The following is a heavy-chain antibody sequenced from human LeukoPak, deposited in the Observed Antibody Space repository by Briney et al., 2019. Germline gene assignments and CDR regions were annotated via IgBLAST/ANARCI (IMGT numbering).Heavy chain of an antibody. J-gene: IGHJ6*02. CDR3: ARDHGPNIHYGMDV. D-gene: IGHD2-8*01. Sequence: ASVKVSCKASGYTFTSYGISWVRQAPGQGLEWMGWISAYNGNTNYAQKLQGRVTMTTDTSTSTAYMELRSLRSDDTAVYYCARDHGPNIHYGMDVWGQGTTVTVSS. CDR2: ISAYNGNT. V-gene: IGHV1-18*01. CDR1: GYTFTSYG.